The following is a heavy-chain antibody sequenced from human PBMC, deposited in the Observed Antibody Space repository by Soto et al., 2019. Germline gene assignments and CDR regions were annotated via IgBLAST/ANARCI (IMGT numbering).Heavy chain of an antibody. Sequence: PSETLSLTCAVSGGSISSGGYSWSWIRQPPGKGLEWIGYIYHSGSTYYNPSLKSRVTISVVTSKSQFSLRLSSVTAADTAVYYCARLGKYYQSLHPWGPGTLVTVSS. CDR1: GGSISSGGYS. CDR3: ARLGKYYQSLHP. CDR2: IYHSGST. J-gene: IGHJ5*02. D-gene: IGHD2-2*01. V-gene: IGHV4-30-2*01.